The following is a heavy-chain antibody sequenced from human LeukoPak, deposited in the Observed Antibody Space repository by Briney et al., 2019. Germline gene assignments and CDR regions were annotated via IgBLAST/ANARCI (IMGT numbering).Heavy chain of an antibody. V-gene: IGHV3-49*03. J-gene: IGHJ4*02. CDR2: IRSKAYGGTT. D-gene: IGHD3-10*01. CDR3: TRLAFGDGDFHFDY. Sequence: GGSLRLSCTASGFAFGDHAMSWFRQAPGKGLEWVGFIRSKAYGGTTEDAASVKGRFTISRDDSKSIAYLQMDSLKTEDTAVYYCTRLAFGDGDFHFDYWGQGTLVTVSS. CDR1: GFAFGDHA.